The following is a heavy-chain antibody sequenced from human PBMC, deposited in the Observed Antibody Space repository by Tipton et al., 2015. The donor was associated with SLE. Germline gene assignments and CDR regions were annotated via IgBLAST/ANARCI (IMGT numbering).Heavy chain of an antibody. V-gene: IGHV4-39*07. CDR2: LYYSGNT. CDR1: GGSIRSSRHF. J-gene: IGHJ5*02. Sequence: TLSLTCTVSGGSIRSSRHFWGWIRQPPGKGLEWIGVLYYSGNTYYNPSVKSRVTISVDTSKNQFSLKLSSVTAADTAVYYCARTTEYFDPWGQGTLVTVSS. CDR3: ARTTEYFDP. D-gene: IGHD1-1*01.